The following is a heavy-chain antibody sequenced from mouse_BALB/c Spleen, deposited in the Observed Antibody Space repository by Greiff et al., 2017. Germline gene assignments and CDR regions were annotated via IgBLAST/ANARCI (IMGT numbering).Heavy chain of an antibody. D-gene: IGHD1-1*01. CDR3: ARFDYGSRRYFDV. J-gene: IGHJ1*01. V-gene: IGHV3-8*02. CDR2: ISYSGST. Sequence: EVKLVESGPSLVKPSQTLSLTCSVTGDSITSGYWNWIRKFPGNKLEYMGYISYSGSTYYNPSLKSRISITRDTSKNQYYLQLNSVTTEDTATYYCARFDYGSRRYFDVWGAGTTVTVSS. CDR1: GDSITSGY.